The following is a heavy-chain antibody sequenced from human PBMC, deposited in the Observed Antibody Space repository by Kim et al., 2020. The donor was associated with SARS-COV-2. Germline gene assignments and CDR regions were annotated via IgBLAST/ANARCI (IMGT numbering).Heavy chain of an antibody. CDR3: ARAQDIVVVVADLWSYYFDY. CDR2: ISSSSSYI. Sequence: GGSLRLSCAASGFTFSSYSMNWVRQAPGKGLEWVSSISSSSSYIYYADSVKGRFTISRDNAKNSLYLQMNSLRAEDTAVYYCARAQDIVVVVADLWSYYFDYWGQGTLVTVSS. J-gene: IGHJ4*02. V-gene: IGHV3-21*01. D-gene: IGHD2-15*01. CDR1: GFTFSSYS.